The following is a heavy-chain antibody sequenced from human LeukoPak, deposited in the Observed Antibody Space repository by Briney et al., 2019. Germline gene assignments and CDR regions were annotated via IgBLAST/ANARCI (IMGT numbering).Heavy chain of an antibody. CDR3: ARRGGYSSSQNFDY. CDR2: FDPEDGET. CDR1: GYTLTELS. D-gene: IGHD6-6*01. J-gene: IGHJ4*02. Sequence: ASVKVSCKVSGYTLTELSMHWVRQAPGKGLEWMGGFDPEDGETIYAQKFQGRVTMTRDTSISAAYMELSRLRSDDTAVYYCARRGGYSSSQNFDYWGQGTLVTVSS. V-gene: IGHV1-24*01.